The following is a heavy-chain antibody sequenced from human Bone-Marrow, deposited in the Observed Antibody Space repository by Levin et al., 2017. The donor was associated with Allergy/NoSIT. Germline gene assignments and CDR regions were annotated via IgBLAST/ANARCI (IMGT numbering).Heavy chain of an antibody. D-gene: IGHD2/OR15-2a*01. CDR3: ARGYCNSGNCPSDYWNFDL. V-gene: IGHV4-59*02. CDR2: IYYRGGT. CDR1: GASVSHYS. Sequence: PSETLSLTCTVSGASVSHYSWSWIRQPPGKGLEWTGHIYYRGGTKYNPSLNRRVTISLDTSKNQLSLKLSSVTAADPAVYFCARGYCNSGNCPSDYWNFDLWGRGTLVTVSS. J-gene: IGHJ2*01.